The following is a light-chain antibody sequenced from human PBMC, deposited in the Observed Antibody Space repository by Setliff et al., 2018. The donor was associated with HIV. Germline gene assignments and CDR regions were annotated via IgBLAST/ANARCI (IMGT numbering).Light chain of an antibody. Sequence: QPVLTQPASLSASPGASASLTCTLRSGINVGTYRIYWYQQKPGSPPQYLLRYKSVSDKQQGSGVPSRFSGSKDASANAGILLISGLQSEDEADYYCMIWHSSAYVFGTGTKVTVL. CDR3: MIWHSSAYV. V-gene: IGLV5-45*01. CDR2: YKSVSDK. J-gene: IGLJ1*01. CDR1: SGINVGTYR.